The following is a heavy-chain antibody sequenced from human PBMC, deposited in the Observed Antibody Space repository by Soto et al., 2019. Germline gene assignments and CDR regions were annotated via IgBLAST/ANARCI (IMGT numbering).Heavy chain of an antibody. J-gene: IGHJ4*02. V-gene: IGHV3-30*03. D-gene: IGHD3-22*01. CDR1: GFIFRSYG. Sequence: QVQLVESGGGVVQPEKSLRLSCAGSGFIFRSYGMHWVRQAPGKGLEWVGVISHDGTDAYYADSVKGRFTISRGNSKKALYLQVNRLSAEDTAMYYCARALGESSGYRVDYWGQGTLVTVSS. CDR3: ARALGESSGYRVDY. CDR2: ISHDGTDA.